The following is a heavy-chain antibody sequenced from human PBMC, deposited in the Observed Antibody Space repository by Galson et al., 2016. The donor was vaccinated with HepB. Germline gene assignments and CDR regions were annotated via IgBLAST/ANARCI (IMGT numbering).Heavy chain of an antibody. CDR1: GFTFSNFW. D-gene: IGHD6-19*01. J-gene: IGHJ4*02. CDR3: ARPPSTVVADPFDN. CDR2: IYNDGSRM. V-gene: IGHV3-74*01. Sequence: SLRLSCAASGFTFSNFWMHWVRQPPGEGPLWVAAIYNDGSRMAYADSVKGRFTISRDNAKNTVYLQMNSLRAEDTAVYYCARPPSTVVADPFDNWGQGTVVTVSS.